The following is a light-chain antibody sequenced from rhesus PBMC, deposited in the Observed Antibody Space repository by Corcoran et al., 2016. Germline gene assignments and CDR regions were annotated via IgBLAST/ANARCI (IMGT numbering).Light chain of an antibody. V-gene: IGKV1-94*01. CDR3: LQDYTTPWT. CDR1: QAINKE. Sequence: DIQMTQSPSSLSASVGDRVTVTCRASQAINKELSWYQQKPGKAPILLICAASSLQTGVSSRFSGSGSGTDYTLTITSLQPEDVATYYCLQDYTTPWTFGQGTKVEI. CDR2: AAS. J-gene: IGKJ1*01.